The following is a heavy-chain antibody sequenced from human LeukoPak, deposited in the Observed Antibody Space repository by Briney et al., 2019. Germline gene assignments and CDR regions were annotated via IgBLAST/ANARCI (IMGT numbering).Heavy chain of an antibody. Sequence: ETLSLTCAVYGASFSGSYWSWIRQPPGKGLEWIGEINRSGTTNYNPSLKSRVTMSVDTSKNQFSLKLSSMTAADTAVYYCAREACSSGNCDTFDIWGQGTMVTVSS. CDR2: INRSGTT. CDR3: AREACSSGNCDTFDI. D-gene: IGHD2-15*01. J-gene: IGHJ3*02. CDR1: GASFSGSY. V-gene: IGHV4-34*01.